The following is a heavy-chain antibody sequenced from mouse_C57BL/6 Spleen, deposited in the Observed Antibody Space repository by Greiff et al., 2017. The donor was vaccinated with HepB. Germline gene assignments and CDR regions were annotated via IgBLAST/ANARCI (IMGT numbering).Heavy chain of an antibody. CDR1: GYSITSGYY. CDR3: ARDRHYDGSPSWFAY. Sequence: EVHLVESGPGLVKPSQSLSLTCSVTGYSITSGYYWNWIRQFPGNKLEWMGFISYDGRNNYNPSLKNRFSITRDTSKNQFFRKLNSVTTEDTATYYGARDRHYDGSPSWFAYWGQGTLVTVAS. V-gene: IGHV3-6*01. CDR2: ISYDGRN. J-gene: IGHJ3*01. D-gene: IGHD2-3*01.